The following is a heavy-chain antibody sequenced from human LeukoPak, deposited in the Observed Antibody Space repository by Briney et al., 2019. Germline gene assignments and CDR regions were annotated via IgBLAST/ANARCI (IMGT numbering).Heavy chain of an antibody. CDR2: IYSGGNT. J-gene: IGHJ4*02. V-gene: IGHV3-66*01. CDR3: ARDDYGGLDY. CDR1: GFTVISNY. D-gene: IGHD4-23*01. Sequence: QSGGSLRLSCAASGFTVISNYMSWVRQAPGKGLEWVSVIYSGGNTYYADSMKGRFTISRDNAKNSLYLQMNSLRAEDTAVYYCARDDYGGLDYWGQGTLVTVSS.